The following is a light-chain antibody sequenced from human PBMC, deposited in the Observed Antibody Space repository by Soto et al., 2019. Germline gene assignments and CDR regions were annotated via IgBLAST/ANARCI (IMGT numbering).Light chain of an antibody. Sequence: EIAMTRSPVTMSVSPGERATLSCRASQSVSSSLAWYQQKPGQAPRLLIYGASTRATGIPARFSGSGSGTDFSLTISRLEPEDFAVYYCQQYDTSPRTFGQGTKWIS. CDR3: QQYDTSPRT. J-gene: IGKJ1*01. CDR1: QSVSSS. CDR2: GAS. V-gene: IGKV3-15*01.